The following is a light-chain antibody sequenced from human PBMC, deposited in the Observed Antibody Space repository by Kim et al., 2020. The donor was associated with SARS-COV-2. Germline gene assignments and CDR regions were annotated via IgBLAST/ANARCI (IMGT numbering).Light chain of an antibody. CDR2: EDN. V-gene: IGLV6-57*01. CDR1: SGSIASNY. J-gene: IGLJ7*01. CDR3: QSYDSSNWV. Sequence: GKTGTNSCTRSSGSIASNYVQWYQQRPGSSPTTVIYEDNQRPSGVPDRFSGSIDSSSNSASLTISGLKTEDEADYYCQSYDSSNWVFGGGTQLTVL.